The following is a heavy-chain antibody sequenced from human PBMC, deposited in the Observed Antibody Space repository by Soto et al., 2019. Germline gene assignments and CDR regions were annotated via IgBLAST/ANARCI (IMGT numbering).Heavy chain of an antibody. CDR1: GGSINGYY. CDR3: ARAATDDFWMFDS. V-gene: IGHV4-59*01. CDR2: VYYSGST. J-gene: IGHJ5*01. Sequence: QVQLQESGPGLVKPSETLSLTCTVSGGSINGYYWSWIRQPPGKGLEWIGYVYYSGSTDYNPSLQSRVTISVDTSKQQLSLKLSSVTAADTAVYYCARAATDDFWMFDSWGQGTLVTVSS. D-gene: IGHD3-3*01.